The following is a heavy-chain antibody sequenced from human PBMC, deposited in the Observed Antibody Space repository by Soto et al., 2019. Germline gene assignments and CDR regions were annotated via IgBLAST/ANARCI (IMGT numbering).Heavy chain of an antibody. CDR3: AKDKTMIVVVITD. D-gene: IGHD3-22*01. Sequence: QVQLVESGGGVVQPGRSLRLSCAASGFTFSSYGMHWVRQAPGKGLEWVAVISYDGSNKYYADSVKGRFTISRDNSKNTLYLQMNSLRAEDTAVYYCAKDKTMIVVVITDWGQGTLVTVSS. CDR2: ISYDGSNK. J-gene: IGHJ4*02. V-gene: IGHV3-30*18. CDR1: GFTFSSYG.